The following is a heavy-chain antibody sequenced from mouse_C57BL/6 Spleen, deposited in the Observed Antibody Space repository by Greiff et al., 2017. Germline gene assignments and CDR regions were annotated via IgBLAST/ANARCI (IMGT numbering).Heavy chain of an antibody. CDR1: GYTFTSYT. CDR3: ARGDYFDY. CDR2: INPSSGYT. Sequence: QVQLQQSGAELARPGASVKMSCKASGYTFTSYTMHWVKQRPGQGLEWIGYINPSSGYTKSNQKFKDQATLTADKSSSTAYMQLSSLTSEDSAVYYCARGDYFDYWGQGTTLTVSS. J-gene: IGHJ2*01. V-gene: IGHV1-4*01.